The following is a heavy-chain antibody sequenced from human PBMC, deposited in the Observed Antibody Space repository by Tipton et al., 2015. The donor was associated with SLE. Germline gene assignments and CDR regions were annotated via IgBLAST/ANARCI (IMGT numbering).Heavy chain of an antibody. CDR3: ARCVLSSQCDFWSGTGGFDP. V-gene: IGHV5-51*03. CDR1: GYSFTSYW. D-gene: IGHD3-3*01. Sequence: VQLVQSGAEVKKPGESLKISCKGSGYSFTSYWIGWVRQMPGKGLEWMGIIYPDDSDTRYSPSFQGQVTISADKSISTAYLQWGSLKASDTAMYCCARCVLSSQCDFWSGTGGFDPWGQRTLFTVSS. J-gene: IGHJ5*02. CDR2: IYPDDSDT.